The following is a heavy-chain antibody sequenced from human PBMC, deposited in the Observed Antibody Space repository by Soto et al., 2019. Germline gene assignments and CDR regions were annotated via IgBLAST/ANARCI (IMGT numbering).Heavy chain of an antibody. J-gene: IGHJ3*02. Sequence: ASVKVSCKASGCTFSSYGISWVRQAPGQGLEWMGWISAYNGNTNYEQKFQGRVTMTTDTSTSTAYMELGSLRSDDTAVYYCARDLIPYYPRGEAFDILGQGTMVTVSS. V-gene: IGHV1-18*01. CDR3: ARDLIPYYPRGEAFDI. D-gene: IGHD3-16*01. CDR1: GCTFSSYG. CDR2: ISAYNGNT.